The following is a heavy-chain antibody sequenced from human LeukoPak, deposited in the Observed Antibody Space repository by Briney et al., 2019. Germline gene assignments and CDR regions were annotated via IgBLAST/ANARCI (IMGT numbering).Heavy chain of an antibody. CDR3: ARAGAYDFWSGRLDNWFDP. V-gene: IGHV3-48*04. CDR2: ISSSSSTI. CDR1: GFTFSSYS. Sequence: GGSLRLSCAASGFTFSSYSMNWVRQAPGKGLEWVSYISSSSSTIYHADSVKGRFTISRDNAKNSLYLQMNSLRAEDTAVYYCARAGAYDFWSGRLDNWFDPWGQGTLVTVSS. D-gene: IGHD3-3*01. J-gene: IGHJ5*02.